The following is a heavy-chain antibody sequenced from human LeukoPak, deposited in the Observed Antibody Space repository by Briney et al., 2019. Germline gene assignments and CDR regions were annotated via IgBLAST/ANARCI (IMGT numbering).Heavy chain of an antibody. Sequence: PGGSLRLSCAASGFTFNDYAMSWVRQAPGKGLEWVSGISGGGGSIHYADSVKGRFTISRDNSMNTLYLQMNSLRAEDTAVYYCARYRSVTTGKRFFDYWGQGTLVTVSS. CDR1: GFTFNDYA. V-gene: IGHV3-23*01. J-gene: IGHJ4*02. CDR3: ARYRSVTTGKRFFDY. D-gene: IGHD4-17*01. CDR2: ISGGGGSI.